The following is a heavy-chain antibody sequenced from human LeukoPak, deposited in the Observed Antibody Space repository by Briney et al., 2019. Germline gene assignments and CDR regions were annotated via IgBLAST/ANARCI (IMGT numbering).Heavy chain of an antibody. CDR2: IGSSGSTI. CDR1: GFTFNSYE. J-gene: IGHJ4*02. CDR3: AREAVASTGFDC. V-gene: IGHV3-48*03. Sequence: PGGSLRLSCAASGFTFNSYEMNWVRLAPGKGLEWVSYIGSSGSTIYYADSVKGRFTISRDNAKNSLYLQMNSLRAEDTAVYCCAREAVASTGFDCWGQGTLVTASS. D-gene: IGHD6-19*01.